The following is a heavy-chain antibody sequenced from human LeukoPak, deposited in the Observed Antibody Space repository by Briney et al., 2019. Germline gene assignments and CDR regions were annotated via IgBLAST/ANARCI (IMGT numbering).Heavy chain of an antibody. CDR3: ARQCSSTSCYTDY. CDR2: IYPGDSDT. CDR1: GYSFTSYW. D-gene: IGHD2-2*02. J-gene: IGHJ4*02. V-gene: IGHV5-51*01. Sequence: GESLKISCKGSGYSFTSYWIGWVRQMPGKGLQWMGIIYPGDSDTRYSPSFQGQVTISADKSISTAYLQWSSLKASDTAMYYCARQCSSTSCYTDYWGQGTLVTVSS.